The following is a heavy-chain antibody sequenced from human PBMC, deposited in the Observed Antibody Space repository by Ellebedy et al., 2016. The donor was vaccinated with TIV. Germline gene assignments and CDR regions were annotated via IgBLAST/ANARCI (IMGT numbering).Heavy chain of an antibody. CDR2: INPSGGST. Sequence: ASVKVSXXASGYTFTNYHMHWVRQAPGQGLEWMGIINPSGGSTRYAQKFQGRVTMTTDTSTSTAYMELRSLRSDDTAVYYCARQGSSGWHDPIDYWGLGTLVTVSS. D-gene: IGHD6-19*01. CDR1: GYTFTNYH. V-gene: IGHV1-46*01. CDR3: ARQGSSGWHDPIDY. J-gene: IGHJ4*02.